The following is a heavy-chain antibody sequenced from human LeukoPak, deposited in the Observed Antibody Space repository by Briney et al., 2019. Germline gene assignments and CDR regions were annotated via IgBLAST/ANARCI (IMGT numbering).Heavy chain of an antibody. CDR2: LHITEST. V-gene: IGHV4-4*07. J-gene: IGHJ4*02. Sequence: SETLSLTCTVSGGSFSSYHWRWLRRPAGKGREWVGRLHITESTNYNPSLKSRVTMSIDTSKNQFSLRLTSVTAADTAVYYCARDGLYNYGYSYFDYWGQGTLVTVFS. D-gene: IGHD5-18*01. CDR3: ARDGLYNYGYSYFDY. CDR1: GGSFSSYH.